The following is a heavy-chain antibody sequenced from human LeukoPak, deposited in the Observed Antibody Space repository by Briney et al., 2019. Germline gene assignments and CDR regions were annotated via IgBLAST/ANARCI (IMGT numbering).Heavy chain of an antibody. D-gene: IGHD6-19*01. CDR2: IDIPGNT. Sequence: PGGSLRLSCAASGFTLTYYDMRWVRQATGKGLEWVSGIDIPGNTYYPDSVKGRFTMSRESAKNSLYLQMNSLRAGDTAVYYCARAVAGTHWFDPWGQGTLVIVSS. CDR3: ARAVAGTHWFDP. CDR1: GFTLTYYD. V-gene: IGHV3-13*01. J-gene: IGHJ5*02.